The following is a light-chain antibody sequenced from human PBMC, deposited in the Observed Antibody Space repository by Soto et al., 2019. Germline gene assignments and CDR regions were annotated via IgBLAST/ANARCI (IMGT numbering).Light chain of an antibody. CDR1: GRDIGAYDY. J-gene: IGLJ1*01. V-gene: IGLV2-14*01. CDR3: SSFTTSYFDV. Sequence: QSALTQPASVSGSPGQSITISCTGGGRDIGAYDYVSWYQQHPGKAPKLIIYGVKRRPSGVSNRFSASKSAFTASLTISGLQADDEADYYCSSFTTSYFDVFGPGTKLTVL. CDR2: GVK.